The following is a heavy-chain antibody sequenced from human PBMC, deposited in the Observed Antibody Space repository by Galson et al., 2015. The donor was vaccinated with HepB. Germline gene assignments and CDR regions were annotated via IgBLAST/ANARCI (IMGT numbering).Heavy chain of an antibody. D-gene: IGHD1-26*01. CDR2: ISSGGSTT. V-gene: IGHV3-11*01. CDR3: ATGGIKNAIVGAPY. J-gene: IGHJ4*02. Sequence: QSPGQGLEWLAYISSGGSTTYYVDSVKGRFTISRDNAKNSLFLQMNSLRAEDTALYYCATGGIKNAIVGAPYWGQGTLVTVSS.